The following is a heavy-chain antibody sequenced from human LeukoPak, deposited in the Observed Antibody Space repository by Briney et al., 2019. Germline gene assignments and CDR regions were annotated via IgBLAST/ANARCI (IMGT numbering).Heavy chain of an antibody. CDR3: AKAGDGYKGPGHYYYYMDV. V-gene: IGHV3-43D*03. CDR2: ISWDGGST. Sequence: GGSLRLSCAASGFTFDDYAMHWVRQAPGKGLEWVSLISWDGGSTYYADSVKGRFTISRDNSKNSLYLQMNSLRAEDTALYYCAKAGDGYKGPGHYYYYMDVWGKGTTVTVSS. CDR1: GFTFDDYA. D-gene: IGHD5-24*01. J-gene: IGHJ6*03.